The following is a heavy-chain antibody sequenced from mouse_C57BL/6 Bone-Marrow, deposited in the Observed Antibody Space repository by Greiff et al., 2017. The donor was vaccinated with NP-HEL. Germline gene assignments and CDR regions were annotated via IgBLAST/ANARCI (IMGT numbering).Heavy chain of an antibody. D-gene: IGHD1-1*01. V-gene: IGHV5-4*03. CDR1: GFPFCSYA. J-gene: IGHJ2*01. CDR2: ISDGGSYT. Sequence: VKLVEPGGGLVKSGGSLTLSCAASGFPFCSYALSWVRHTSEKRLEWVATISDGGSYTYYPDNVMGRFTISRDNAKNNLYLQMSHLKSEDTAMYYCARGTTPRFDYRGGGTTRTVSS. CDR3: ARGTTPRFDY.